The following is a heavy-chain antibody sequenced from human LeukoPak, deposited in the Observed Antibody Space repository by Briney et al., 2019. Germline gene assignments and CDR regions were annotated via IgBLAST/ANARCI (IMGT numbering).Heavy chain of an antibody. CDR3: ARFRRGWGYSWYFDY. CDR2: IYYSGST. CDR1: GGSISRYY. V-gene: IGHV4-59*01. D-gene: IGHD2-15*01. J-gene: IGHJ4*02. Sequence: SETLSLTCTVPGGSISRYYWSWVRPPLGKGLEWVGYIYYSGSTNYNPSLKSRVTISVDTSKNQFSLKLSSVTSADTAVYYCARFRRGWGYSWYFDYWGQGTLVTVSS.